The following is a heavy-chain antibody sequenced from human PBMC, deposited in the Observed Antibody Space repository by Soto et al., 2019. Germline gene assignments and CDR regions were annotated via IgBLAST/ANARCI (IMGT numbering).Heavy chain of an antibody. Sequence: PGGSLRLSCAASGFTFNNYAMHWVRQAPGKGLEWVAVISYDGSNKYSADSVKGRFTISRHNSKNTLYLQMNSLRAEDTAVYYCARDPYYDSSGYLASYGMDVWGQGTTVTVSS. CDR2: ISYDGSNK. J-gene: IGHJ6*02. CDR1: GFTFNNYA. CDR3: ARDPYYDSSGYLASYGMDV. V-gene: IGHV3-30*14. D-gene: IGHD3-22*01.